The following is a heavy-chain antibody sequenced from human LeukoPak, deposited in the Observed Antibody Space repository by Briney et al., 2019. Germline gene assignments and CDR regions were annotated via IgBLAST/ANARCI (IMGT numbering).Heavy chain of an antibody. D-gene: IGHD6-13*01. Sequence: GRSLRLSCAASGFTFSSYGMHWVRQAPGKGLEWVAVIWYDGSNKYYADSVKGRFTISRDNAKDTLSLQMNSLRGEDTAVYYCARDGYSSSWYIDSWGQGTLVTVSS. J-gene: IGHJ4*02. CDR2: IWYDGSNK. CDR3: ARDGYSSSWYIDS. V-gene: IGHV3-33*01. CDR1: GFTFSSYG.